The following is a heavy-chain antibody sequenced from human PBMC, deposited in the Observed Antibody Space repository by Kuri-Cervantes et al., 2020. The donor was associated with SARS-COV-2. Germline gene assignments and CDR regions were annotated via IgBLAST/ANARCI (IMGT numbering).Heavy chain of an antibody. CDR3: ARVGGWDAPMEVGDRQAMGFGMDV. D-gene: IGHD1-26*01. CDR2: INPDGSYT. J-gene: IGHJ6*02. Sequence: GESLKISCAASGFTFSGHWIHWVRQAPGKGLVWVSRINPDGSYTNNADSVKGRFTLSRDNAKNMLFLQVNSLRAEDTAVYYCARVGGWDAPMEVGDRQAMGFGMDVWGQGTTVTVSS. CDR1: GFTFSGHW. V-gene: IGHV3-74*01.